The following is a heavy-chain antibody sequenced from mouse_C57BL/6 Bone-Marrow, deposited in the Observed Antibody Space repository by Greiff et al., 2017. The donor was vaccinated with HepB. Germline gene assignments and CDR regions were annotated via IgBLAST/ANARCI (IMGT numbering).Heavy chain of an antibody. CDR3: ARWGYYYGS. D-gene: IGHD1-1*01. Sequence: EVQLQQSGPVLVKPGASVKMSCKASGYKFTDYYMNWVKQSHGKSLEWIGVINPYNGGTSYNQKFKGKATLTVDKSSSTAYMELNSLTSEDSAVYYCARWGYYYGSWGQGTTLTVSS. CDR2: INPYNGGT. CDR1: GYKFTDYY. J-gene: IGHJ2*01. V-gene: IGHV1-19*01.